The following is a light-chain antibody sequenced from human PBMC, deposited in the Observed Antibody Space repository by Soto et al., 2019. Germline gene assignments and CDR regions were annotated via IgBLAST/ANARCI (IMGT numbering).Light chain of an antibody. CDR1: QSVSSS. Sequence: EIVMTQSPATLSVSPGERATLSCGASQSVSSSLAWYQQKPGQAPRLLIYGVSVRATGIPARFSGSGSGTEFTLTISSLQSEDFAVYYCQQYNNWPPKTFGQGTKVEIK. CDR2: GVS. J-gene: IGKJ1*01. CDR3: QQYNNWPPKT. V-gene: IGKV3-15*01.